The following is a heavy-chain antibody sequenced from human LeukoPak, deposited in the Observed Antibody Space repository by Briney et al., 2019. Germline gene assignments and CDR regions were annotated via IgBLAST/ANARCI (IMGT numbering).Heavy chain of an antibody. J-gene: IGHJ4*02. D-gene: IGHD3-10*01. Sequence: GGSLTLSCAASGFIFSSYAVYWVRHAPGKGLEWVAVISYDGSIKYYTDSVKGRFTISRDNSKNTLYLQMNSLRAEDTAVYYCAREDGSGSSDFDYWGQGTLVTVSS. V-gene: IGHV3-30-3*01. CDR1: GFIFSSYA. CDR3: AREDGSGSSDFDY. CDR2: ISYDGSIK.